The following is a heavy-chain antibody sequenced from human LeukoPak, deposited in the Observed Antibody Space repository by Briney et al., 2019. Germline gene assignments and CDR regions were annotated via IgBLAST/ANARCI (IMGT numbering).Heavy chain of an antibody. CDR2: IYYSGST. CDR1: GGSISSYY. D-gene: IGHD4-17*01. CDR3: ARGGRSTVTSKWFDP. Sequence: NPSETLSLTCTVSGGSISSYYWGWIRQPPGKGLEWIGSIYYSGSTYYNPSLKSRVTISVDTSKNQFSLKLSSVTAADTAVYYCARGGRSTVTSKWFDPWGQGTLVTVSS. J-gene: IGHJ5*02. V-gene: IGHV4-39*07.